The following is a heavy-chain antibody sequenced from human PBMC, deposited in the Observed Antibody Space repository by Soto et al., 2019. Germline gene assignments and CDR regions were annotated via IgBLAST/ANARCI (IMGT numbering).Heavy chain of an antibody. D-gene: IGHD6-13*01. Sequence: ASVKVSCKASGYTFTSYAMHWVRQAPGQRLEWMGWINAGNGNTKYSQKFQGRVTITRDTSASTAYMELSSLRSEDTAVYYCARAFEVEQQLVYYYGLDVWGQGTTVTVSS. J-gene: IGHJ6*02. CDR3: ARAFEVEQQLVYYYGLDV. CDR2: INAGNGNT. V-gene: IGHV1-3*01. CDR1: GYTFTSYA.